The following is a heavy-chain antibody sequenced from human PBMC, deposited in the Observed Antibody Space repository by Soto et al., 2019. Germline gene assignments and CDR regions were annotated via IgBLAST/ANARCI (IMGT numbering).Heavy chain of an antibody. CDR2: ISYDGSTE. CDR1: GFIFSGYA. J-gene: IGHJ6*02. CDR3: AKENVLFAMDL. V-gene: IGHV3-30-3*01. D-gene: IGHD3-3*01. Sequence: GGSLRLSCAASGFIFSGYAMHWVRRAPGKGLDWVAVISYDGSTEYYAESVRGRFTISRDNSKNTLYLQMNSLRPVDTAVYYCAKENVLFAMDLWGQGSTVTVSS.